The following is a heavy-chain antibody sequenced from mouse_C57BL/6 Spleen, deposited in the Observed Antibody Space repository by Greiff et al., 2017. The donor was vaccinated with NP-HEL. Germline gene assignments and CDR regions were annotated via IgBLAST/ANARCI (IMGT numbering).Heavy chain of an antibody. Sequence: VKLQQSGPGLVQPSQSLSITCTVSGFSLTSYGVHWVRQSPGKGLEWLGVIWRGGSTDYNAAFMSRLSITKDNSKSQVFFKMNSLQADDTAIYYCAKKDYGSSNYAMDYWGQGTSVTVSS. CDR2: IWRGGST. V-gene: IGHV2-5*01. D-gene: IGHD1-1*01. CDR1: GFSLTSYG. J-gene: IGHJ4*01. CDR3: AKKDYGSSNYAMDY.